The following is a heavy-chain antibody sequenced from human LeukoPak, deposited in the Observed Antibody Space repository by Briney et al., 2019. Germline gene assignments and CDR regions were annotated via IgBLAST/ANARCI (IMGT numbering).Heavy chain of an antibody. D-gene: IGHD6-19*01. V-gene: IGHV3-30*02. J-gene: IGHJ6*03. CDR1: GFTVSSNS. CDR2: IRYDGSNK. Sequence: GGSLRLSCTVSGFTVSSNSMSWVRQAPGKGLEWVAFIRYDGSNKYYADSVKGRFTISRDNSKNTLYLQMNSLRAEDTAVYYCAREMSSGWYYYYYYMDVWGKGTTVTVSS. CDR3: AREMSSGWYYYYYYMDV.